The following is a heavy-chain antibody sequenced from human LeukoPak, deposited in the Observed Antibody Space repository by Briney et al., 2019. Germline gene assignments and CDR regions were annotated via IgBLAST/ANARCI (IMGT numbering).Heavy chain of an antibody. V-gene: IGHV1-8*01. J-gene: IGHJ4*02. CDR2: MNPNSGNT. D-gene: IGHD3-9*01. CDR1: GYTFTSYD. CDR3: ARSQNVRRAPLLRYFDWLPFDY. Sequence: GASVKVSCKASGYTFTSYDINWVRQATGQGLEWMGWMNPNSGNTGYAQKFQGRVTMTRNTSISTAYMELSSLRSEDTAVYYCARSQNVRRAPLLRYFDWLPFDYWGQGTLVTVSS.